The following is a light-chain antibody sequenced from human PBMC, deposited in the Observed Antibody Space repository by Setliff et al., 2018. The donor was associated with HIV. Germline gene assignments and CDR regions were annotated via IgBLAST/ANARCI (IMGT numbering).Light chain of an antibody. J-gene: IGKJ1*01. Sequence: EIVMTQSPGTLSVAPGEGATLSCGASQSVSSNLAWYRQKPGQAPRLLIYSASTRATGIPARFSGSGSGTEFTLTISSLQSEDFAVYYCQQYNNWPQTFGQGTKV. V-gene: IGKV3-15*01. CDR1: QSVSSN. CDR2: SAS. CDR3: QQYNNWPQT.